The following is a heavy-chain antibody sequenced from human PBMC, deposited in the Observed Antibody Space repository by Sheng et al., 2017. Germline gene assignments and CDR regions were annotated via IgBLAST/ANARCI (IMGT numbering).Heavy chain of an antibody. CDR2: IYHSGST. J-gene: IGHJ5*02. V-gene: IGHV4-38-2*01. CDR1: GYSISSGYY. Sequence: QVQLQESGPGLVKPSETLSLTCAVSGYSISSGYYWGWIRQPPGKGLEWIGSIYHSGSTYYNPSLKSRVTISVDTSKNQFSLKLSSVTAADTAVYYCARVGYSIYLGWFDPWGQGTLVTVSS. D-gene: IGHD4-4*01. CDR3: ARVGYSIYLGWFDP.